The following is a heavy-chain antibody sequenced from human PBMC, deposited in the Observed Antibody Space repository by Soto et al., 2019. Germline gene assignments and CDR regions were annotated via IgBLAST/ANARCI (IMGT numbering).Heavy chain of an antibody. CDR3: ARDRPLGEHSYHYGTDV. CDR2: ISAYNGNT. J-gene: IGHJ6*02. CDR1: GYTFTSYG. D-gene: IGHD6-6*01. V-gene: IGHV1-18*01. Sequence: HVQLVQSGAEVKKPGASVKVSCKASGYTFTSYGISWVRQAPGQGLEWMGWISAYNGNTNYAEKLQGRVTMTTDTSTCTAYMDLKSLKSDDTPTYYCARDRPLGEHSYHYGTDVWGQGTTVTVSS.